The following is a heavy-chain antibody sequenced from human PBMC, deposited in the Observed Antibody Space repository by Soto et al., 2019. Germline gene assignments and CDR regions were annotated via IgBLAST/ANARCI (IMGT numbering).Heavy chain of an antibody. D-gene: IGHD3-3*02. CDR3: ARDEFPQCSINGMDV. V-gene: IGHV3-33*01. CDR1: GFTFSSYG. J-gene: IGHJ6*02. CDR2: IWYDGSNK. Sequence: QVQLVESGGGVVQPGRSLRLSCAASGFTFSSYGMHWVRQAPGKGLEWVAVIWYDGSNKYYADSVKGRFTISRDNSKKTLYLQMNSLRAEDTAVYYCARDEFPQCSINGMDVWGQGTKVTVSS.